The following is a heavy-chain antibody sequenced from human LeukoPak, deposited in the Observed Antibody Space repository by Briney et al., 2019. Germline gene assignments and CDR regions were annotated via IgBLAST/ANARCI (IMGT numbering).Heavy chain of an antibody. Sequence: GGSLRLSCAGSGFTFDDYAMPWVRQAPGKGLEWVSGISWNSGSTGYADSVKGRFTISRDNDKNSLYLQMNSLRPEDTALYYCAVSSSWHGEVNYWGQGTLVTVSS. V-gene: IGHV3-9*01. CDR2: ISWNSGST. J-gene: IGHJ4*02. CDR1: GFTFDDYA. D-gene: IGHD6-13*01. CDR3: AVSSSWHGEVNY.